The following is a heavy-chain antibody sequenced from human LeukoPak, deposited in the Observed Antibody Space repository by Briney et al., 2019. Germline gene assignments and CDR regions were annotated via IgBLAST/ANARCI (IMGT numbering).Heavy chain of an antibody. CDR1: GFTFSTYS. J-gene: IGHJ4*02. V-gene: IGHV3-21*01. Sequence: GGSLRLSCAASGFTFSTYSMHWVRQAPGKGLEWVSSISAGSNYIYYADSVRGRFTISRDNAKNSLYLQLNSLRAEDTAVYYCGRQAAPDYWGQGTLVTVSS. D-gene: IGHD2-15*01. CDR3: GRQAAPDY. CDR2: ISAGSNYI.